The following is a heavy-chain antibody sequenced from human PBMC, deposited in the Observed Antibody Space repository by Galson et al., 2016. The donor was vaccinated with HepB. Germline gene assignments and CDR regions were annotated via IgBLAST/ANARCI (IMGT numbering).Heavy chain of an antibody. CDR2: IIPISRTV. D-gene: IGHD3-16*02. Sequence: SVKVSCKASGGTFSSYTISWVRQAPGQGLEWMGGIIPISRTVKYAQTFQGRVTITAGESTNTAYMELSSLRSEDTALYYCARVRAYVWGTYRSPRAFDIWGQGTMVTVS. CDR1: GGTFSSYT. CDR3: ARVRAYVWGTYRSPRAFDI. J-gene: IGHJ3*02. V-gene: IGHV1-69*13.